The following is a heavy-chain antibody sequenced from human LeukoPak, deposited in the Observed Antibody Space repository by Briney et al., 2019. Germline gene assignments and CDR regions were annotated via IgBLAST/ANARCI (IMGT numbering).Heavy chain of an antibody. Sequence: GRSLRLSCAASGFTFDDYAMHWVRQAPGKGLEWVSGISWNSGSIDYADSVKDRFTISRDNAKNSLYLQMNSLRAEDTALYYCAKDMGRYYYYGMDVWGQGTTVTVSS. CDR3: AKDMGRYYYYGMDV. J-gene: IGHJ6*02. CDR1: GFTFDDYA. V-gene: IGHV3-9*01. CDR2: ISWNSGSI.